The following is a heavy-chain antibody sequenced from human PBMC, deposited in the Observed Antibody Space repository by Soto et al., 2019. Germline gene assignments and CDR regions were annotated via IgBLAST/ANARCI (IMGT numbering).Heavy chain of an antibody. D-gene: IGHD4-17*01. Sequence: SETLSLTCTVSGGSISSYYWSWIRQPPGKGLEWIGYTYHTGSTKYNPSLKSRVTISVDTSKNHFSLKLTSVTAADTAVYYCARDKGPYASPRLYYMDVWGKGTTVTVSS. V-gene: IGHV4-59*01. J-gene: IGHJ6*03. CDR2: TYHTGST. CDR3: ARDKGPYASPRLYYMDV. CDR1: GGSISSYY.